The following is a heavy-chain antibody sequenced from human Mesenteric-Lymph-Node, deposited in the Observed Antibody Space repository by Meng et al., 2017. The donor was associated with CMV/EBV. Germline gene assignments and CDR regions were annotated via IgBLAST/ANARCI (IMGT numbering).Heavy chain of an antibody. V-gene: IGHV3-23*01. CDR2: ISGSSGST. J-gene: IGHJ3*02. CDR3: AKELFSGSGTYYLDAFDI. D-gene: IGHD3-10*01. CDR1: GFTFSNYA. Sequence: LSLTCAASGFTFSNYAMTWVRQAPGKGLEWVSIISGSSGSTHYANSVKGRFTISRDNSKNTLYLQMNSLRAEDTAVYYCAKELFSGSGTYYLDAFDIWGQGTMVTVSS.